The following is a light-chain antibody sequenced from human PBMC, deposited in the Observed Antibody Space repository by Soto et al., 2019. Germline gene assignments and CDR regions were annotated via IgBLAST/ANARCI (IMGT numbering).Light chain of an antibody. V-gene: IGKV1-12*01. Sequence: DLQMTQSPSSVSASVGDRVTINCRASQGISSWLAWYQQKPGKAPNLLIYAASSLQSGVPSRFSGSGSGIDFTRTISSLQPKYSATYYCQQANSFPLAFGGVTKLEIK. CDR3: QQANSFPLA. CDR1: QGISSW. CDR2: AAS. J-gene: IGKJ4*01.